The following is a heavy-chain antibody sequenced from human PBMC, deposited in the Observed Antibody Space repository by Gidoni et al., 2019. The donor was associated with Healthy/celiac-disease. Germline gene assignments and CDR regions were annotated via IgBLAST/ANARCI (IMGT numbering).Heavy chain of an antibody. CDR2: IYYSRST. J-gene: IGHJ5*02. V-gene: IGHV4-61*01. D-gene: IGHD3-22*01. CDR1: GGSVRSGSYY. CDR3: ARDYYDSSGYYVGWFDP. Sequence: QVQLQESGPGLVKPSETLSLTCTVSGGSVRSGSYYWSWIRQPPGKGLEWIGYIYYSRSTNYNPSLKSRVTISVDTSKNQFSLKLSSVTAADTAVYYCARDYYDSSGYYVGWFDPWGQGTLVTVSS.